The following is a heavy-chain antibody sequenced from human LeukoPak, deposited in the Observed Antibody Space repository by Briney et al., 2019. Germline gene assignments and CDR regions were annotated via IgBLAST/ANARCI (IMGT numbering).Heavy chain of an antibody. CDR3: ARGPRGKRGYYYDSSGYHDY. V-gene: IGHV4-34*01. CDR2: INHSGST. Sequence: SETLSLTCAVYGGSFSGYYWSWIRQPPGKGLEWIGEINHSGSTNYNPSLKSRVTISVDTSKNQFSLKLSSVTAADTAVYYCARGPRGKRGYYYDSSGYHDYWGQGTLVTVSS. CDR1: GGSFSGYY. D-gene: IGHD3-22*01. J-gene: IGHJ4*02.